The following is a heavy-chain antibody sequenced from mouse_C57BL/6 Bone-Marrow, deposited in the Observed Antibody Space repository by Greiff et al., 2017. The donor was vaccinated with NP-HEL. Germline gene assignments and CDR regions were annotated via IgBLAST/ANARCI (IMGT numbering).Heavy chain of an antibody. CDR1: GYTFTSYW. V-gene: IGHV1-55*01. CDR3: ARRGDYDEGGYAMDY. Sequence: VQLKQPGAELVKPGASVKMSCKASGYTFTSYWITWVKQRPGQGLEWIGDIYPGSGSTNYNEKFKSKATLTVDTSSSTAYMQLSSLTSEDSAVYYCARRGDYDEGGYAMDYWGQGTSVTVSS. D-gene: IGHD2-4*01. CDR2: IYPGSGST. J-gene: IGHJ4*01.